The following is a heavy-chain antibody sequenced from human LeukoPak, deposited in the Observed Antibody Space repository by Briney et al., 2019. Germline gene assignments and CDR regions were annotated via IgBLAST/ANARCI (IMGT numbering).Heavy chain of an antibody. Sequence: GGSLRLSCAASGFTFSSFTMHWVRQIPGERPEWVSSISGDTTYIYYADSIKGRFTISRDNTNTSLFLQMNSLRAEDTATYFCARRGTDASFSFFDVWGQGTMVTVSS. D-gene: IGHD1-1*01. CDR1: GFTFSSFT. CDR2: ISGDTTYI. CDR3: ARRGTDASFSFFDV. J-gene: IGHJ3*01. V-gene: IGHV3-21*01.